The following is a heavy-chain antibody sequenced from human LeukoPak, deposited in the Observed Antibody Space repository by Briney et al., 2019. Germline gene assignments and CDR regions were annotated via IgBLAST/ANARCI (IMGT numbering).Heavy chain of an antibody. CDR1: GGSISSYY. Sequence: SETLSLTCTVSGGSISSYYWSWIRQPPGKGLEWIGYIYCSGSTNYNPSLKSRVTISVDTSKNQFSLKLSSVTAADTAVYYCARAWGYWGSNLHFDYWGQGTLVTVSS. CDR3: ARAWGYWGSNLHFDY. D-gene: IGHD7-27*01. J-gene: IGHJ4*02. V-gene: IGHV4-59*01. CDR2: IYCSGST.